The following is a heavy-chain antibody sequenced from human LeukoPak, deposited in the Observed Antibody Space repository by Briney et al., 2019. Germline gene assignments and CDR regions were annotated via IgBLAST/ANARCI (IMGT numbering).Heavy chain of an antibody. CDR2: ISYDGSNK. CDR1: GFTFSSYG. CDR3: AKPFFRYCSGGSCFYFDY. J-gene: IGHJ4*02. Sequence: GGSLRLSCAASGFTFSSYGMHWVRQAPGKGLEWVAVISYDGSNKYYADSVKGRFTIPRDNSKNTLYLQMNSLRAEDTAVYYCAKPFFRYCSGGSCFYFDYWGQGTLVTVSS. D-gene: IGHD2-15*01. V-gene: IGHV3-30*18.